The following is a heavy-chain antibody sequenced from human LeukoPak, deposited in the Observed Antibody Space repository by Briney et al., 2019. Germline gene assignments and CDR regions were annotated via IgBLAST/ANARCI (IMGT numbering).Heavy chain of an antibody. D-gene: IGHD6-13*01. CDR2: IYYSGGT. J-gene: IGHJ6*03. Sequence: KPSETLSLTCTVSGGSISSHYWSWIRQPPGKGLEWIGYIYYSGGTNYNPSLKSRVTISVDTSKNQCSLKLSSVTAADTAVYYCARGPPGIAAAGTGKYYYYYYMDVWGKRTTVTVSS. CDR1: GGSISSHY. V-gene: IGHV4-59*11. CDR3: ARGPPGIAAAGTGKYYYYYYMDV.